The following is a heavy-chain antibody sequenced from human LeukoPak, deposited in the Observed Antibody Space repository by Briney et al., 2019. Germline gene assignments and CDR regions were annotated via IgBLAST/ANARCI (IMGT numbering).Heavy chain of an antibody. CDR1: GYTFTSYD. V-gene: IGHV1-8*01. J-gene: IGHJ4*02. D-gene: IGHD3-9*01. Sequence: ASVKVSCKASGYTFTSYDINWVRQATGQGLEWMGWMNPNSGNTGYAQKFQGRVTMTRNTSISTAYMELSSLRSEDTAVYYCARSPIHILTGYCPHFDYWGQGTLVTVSS. CDR2: MNPNSGNT. CDR3: ARSPIHILTGYCPHFDY.